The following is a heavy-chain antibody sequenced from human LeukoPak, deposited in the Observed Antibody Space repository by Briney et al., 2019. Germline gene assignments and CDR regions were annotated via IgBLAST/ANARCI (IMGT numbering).Heavy chain of an antibody. CDR2: IYYSGTT. J-gene: IGHJ4*02. Sequence: KPSETLSLTCTVSGGSVSSGRYYWSWIRQPPGKGLECIGYIYYSGTTSYTPSLKSRVPMSVDTANNQFSLKLSSVTAADTAVYYCAGGDRVGASGYYFDYWGQGILVTVSS. D-gene: IGHD1-26*01. CDR1: GGSVSSGRYY. CDR3: AGGDRVGASGYYFDY. V-gene: IGHV4-61*01.